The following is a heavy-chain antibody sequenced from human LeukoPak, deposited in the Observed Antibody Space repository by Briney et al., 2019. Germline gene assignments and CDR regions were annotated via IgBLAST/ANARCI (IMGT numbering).Heavy chain of an antibody. J-gene: IGHJ4*02. CDR3: AKGDGYNLRVSH. D-gene: IGHD5-24*01. CDR1: GFTFSSYV. Sequence: GGSLRLSCAASGFTFSSYVMHWGRQAPGQGLGRVAVISSDGSNNHYADSVKGRFTISRDNSKNTLCLQMNSLRVEDTAVYYCAKGDGYNLRVSHWGQGTLVTVSS. V-gene: IGHV3-30*18. CDR2: ISSDGSNN.